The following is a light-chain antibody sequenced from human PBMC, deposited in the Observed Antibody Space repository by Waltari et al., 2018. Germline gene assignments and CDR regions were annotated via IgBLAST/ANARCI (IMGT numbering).Light chain of an antibody. Sequence: QSALTQPSSVSGSPGQSIPTPCTGTSIDVGGANYVLWVQQYPGKGPKLVIHHVSSVPSGTSDRFSGSKSGNTASLIISGLQADDEADYYCSSYTASRLYVFGTGTKVTVL. CDR3: SSYTASRLYV. CDR1: SIDVGGANY. J-gene: IGLJ1*01. CDR2: HVS. V-gene: IGLV2-14*03.